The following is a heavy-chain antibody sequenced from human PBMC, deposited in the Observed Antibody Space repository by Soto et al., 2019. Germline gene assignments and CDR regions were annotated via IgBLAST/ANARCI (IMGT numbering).Heavy chain of an antibody. Sequence: EVQLLESGGGLVQPGGSLRLSCAASGFTFKNYAMTWVRQAPGKGLEWVSAISGGGDTTSYADSVKGRFTVSRDGSKKTLYLQMRSLRAEDTALYYCAKGRGGSGSLTPRVDFWCQRTLVTVSS. CDR2: ISGGGDTT. D-gene: IGHD3-10*01. CDR1: GFTFKNYA. V-gene: IGHV3-23*01. CDR3: AKGRGGSGSLTPRVDF. J-gene: IGHJ4*02.